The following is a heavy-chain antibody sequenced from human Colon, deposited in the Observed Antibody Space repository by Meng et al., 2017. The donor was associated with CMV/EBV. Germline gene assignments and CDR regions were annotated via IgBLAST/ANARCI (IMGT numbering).Heavy chain of an antibody. V-gene: IGHV4-61*01. CDR2: IYYSGST. J-gene: IGHJ4*02. Sequence: PVPGCSVRSGSYYWSWIRPPPGKGLEWIGYIYYSGSTNYNPSLKSRVTISVDTSKNQFSLKLSSVTAADTAVYYCARASSSGWYDYWGQGTLVTVSS. CDR3: ARASSSGWYDY. CDR1: GCSVRSGSYY. D-gene: IGHD6-19*01.